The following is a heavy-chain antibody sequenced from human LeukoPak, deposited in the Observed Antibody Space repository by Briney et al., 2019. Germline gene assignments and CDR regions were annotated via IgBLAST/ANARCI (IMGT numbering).Heavy chain of an antibody. Sequence: SETLSLTCAVYGGSLSGSYSSWIRHPPGKGLEWIGEIIHSVSTNYSPSLKSRVTISLDTSKNQFTLRLSAVTADDTAVYYSARGGASSRYFDLWGRGTLVTVSS. CDR1: GGSLSGSY. V-gene: IGHV4-34*01. CDR3: ARGGASSRYFDL. J-gene: IGHJ2*01. D-gene: IGHD3-10*01. CDR2: IIHSVST.